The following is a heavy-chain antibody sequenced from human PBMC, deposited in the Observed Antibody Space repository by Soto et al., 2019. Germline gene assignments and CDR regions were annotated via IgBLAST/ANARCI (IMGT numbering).Heavy chain of an antibody. D-gene: IGHD6-13*01. V-gene: IGHV3-30*18. CDR3: AKDAGSSSWYADAFDI. CDR1: GFTFSSYG. J-gene: IGHJ3*02. Sequence: GGSLRLSCAASGFTFSSYGMHWVRQAPGKGLEWVAVISYDGSNKYYADSVKGRFTISRDNSKNTLYLQMNSLRAEDTAVYYCAKDAGSSSWYADAFDIWGQGTMVTVSS. CDR2: ISYDGSNK.